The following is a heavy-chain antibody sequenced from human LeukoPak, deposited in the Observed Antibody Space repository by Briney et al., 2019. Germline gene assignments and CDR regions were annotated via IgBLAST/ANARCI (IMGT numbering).Heavy chain of an antibody. V-gene: IGHV3-15*01. Sequence: GGSLRLSCAASGFTFINAWMSWVRQAPGKGLEWVGRIKSKTDGGTTDYAAPVKGRFTISRDDSKSIAYLQMNSLKTEDTAVYYCTRVRGPNYYGSGLDYWGQGTLVTVSS. CDR1: GFTFINAW. D-gene: IGHD3-10*01. CDR2: IKSKTDGGTT. CDR3: TRVRGPNYYGSGLDY. J-gene: IGHJ4*02.